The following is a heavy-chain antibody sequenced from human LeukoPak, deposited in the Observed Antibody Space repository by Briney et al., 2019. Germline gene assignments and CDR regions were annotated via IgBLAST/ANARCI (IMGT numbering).Heavy chain of an antibody. Sequence: SETLSLTCAVYGGSFSGYYWSWIRQPPGKGLEWIGEINHSGSTNYNPSLKSRVTISVDTSKSQFSLKLSSVTAADTAVYYCARGRNDFWSGYYSPIWIDYWGQGTLVTVSS. CDR1: GGSFSGYY. D-gene: IGHD3-3*01. CDR2: INHSGST. CDR3: ARGRNDFWSGYYSPIWIDY. V-gene: IGHV4-34*01. J-gene: IGHJ4*02.